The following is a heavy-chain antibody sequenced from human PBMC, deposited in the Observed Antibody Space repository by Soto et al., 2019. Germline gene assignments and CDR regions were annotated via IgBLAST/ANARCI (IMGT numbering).Heavy chain of an antibody. D-gene: IGHD4-17*01. V-gene: IGHV1-69*02. Sequence: QVQLVQSGAEVKKPGSSVKVSCKASGGTFSSYTISWVRQAPGQGLEWMGRIIPILGIANYAQKFQGRVTITADKSTSTAYMELSSLRSEDTAVYYCARGSAAPDYGEYVAYYWGQGTLVTVSS. CDR1: GGTFSSYT. J-gene: IGHJ4*02. CDR3: ARGSAAPDYGEYVAYY. CDR2: IIPILGIA.